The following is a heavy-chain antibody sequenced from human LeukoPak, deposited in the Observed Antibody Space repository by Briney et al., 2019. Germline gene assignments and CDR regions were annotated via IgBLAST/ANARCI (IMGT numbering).Heavy chain of an antibody. CDR1: GYIFTNSW. J-gene: IGHJ5*02. CDR3: ARHTKRPQAGWFDP. Sequence: GESLKISCKGSGYIFTNSWIGWVRQMPGKGLEWMGIIFPGDSDTRYSPSFQGQVTISADKSISTAYLQWTSLKASDTAIYYCARHTKRPQAGWFDPWGQGTLVTVSS. D-gene: IGHD6-25*01. CDR2: IFPGDSDT. V-gene: IGHV5-51*01.